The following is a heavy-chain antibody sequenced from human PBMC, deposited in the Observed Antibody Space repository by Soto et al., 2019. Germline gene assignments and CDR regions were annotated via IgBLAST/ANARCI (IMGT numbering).Heavy chain of an antibody. V-gene: IGHV3-49*04. J-gene: IGHJ4*02. CDR1: GFTFSSYA. D-gene: IGHD1-26*01. CDR2: ITSKRYGGKT. CDR3: ARDITGATGDY. Sequence: GGSLRLSCAASGFTFSSYAMSWVRQAPGKGLEWVGFITSKRYGGKTEYAASVKGRFAISRDDSKSVAYLQMNSLRTDDTAVYYCARDITGATGDYWGQGTLVTVSS.